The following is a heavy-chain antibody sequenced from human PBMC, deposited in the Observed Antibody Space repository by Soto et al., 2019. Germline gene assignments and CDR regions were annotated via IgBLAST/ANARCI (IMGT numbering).Heavy chain of an antibody. CDR1: GGSISSSSYY. V-gene: IGHV4-39*01. CDR2: IYYSGST. D-gene: IGHD4-17*01. J-gene: IGHJ4*02. CDR3: ARLDYGDSDY. Sequence: QLQLQESGPGLVKPSETVSLTCTVSGGSISSSSYYWGWIRQPPGKGLEWSGSIYYSGSTSYNPDLKSRVTISVDTSKNQFSLKLSSVTAADTAVYYCARLDYGDSDYWGQGTLVTVSS.